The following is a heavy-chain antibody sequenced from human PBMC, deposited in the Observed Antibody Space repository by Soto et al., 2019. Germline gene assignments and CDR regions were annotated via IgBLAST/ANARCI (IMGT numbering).Heavy chain of an antibody. J-gene: IGHJ4*02. D-gene: IGHD1-1*01. CDR1: GYTFTSYD. Sequence: QVQLVQSGAEVRKPGASVKVSCEASGYTFTSYDIYWVRQATGQGLEWMGWLNPNTGNSGYAQKFQGRITVTSDTSINTVHMELSSLRSEDTAVYYGARRAETNGWNGFGADKYYFDFWGQGTLVTVSS. V-gene: IGHV1-8*01. CDR2: LNPNTGNS. CDR3: ARRAETNGWNGFGADKYYFDF.